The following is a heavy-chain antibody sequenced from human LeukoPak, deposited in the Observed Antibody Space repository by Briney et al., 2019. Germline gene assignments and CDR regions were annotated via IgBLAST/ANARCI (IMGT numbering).Heavy chain of an antibody. J-gene: IGHJ4*02. CDR3: VRTPPNWGADY. Sequence: ASVKVSCKASGYTFTSYDINWVRQATGQGLEWMGWMSPNSGNTGYAQKFQGRVTMARNTAISTAYMELSSLRSEDTAVYYCVRTPPNWGADYWGQGTLVTVSS. D-gene: IGHD7-27*01. V-gene: IGHV1-8*01. CDR1: GYTFTSYD. CDR2: MSPNSGNT.